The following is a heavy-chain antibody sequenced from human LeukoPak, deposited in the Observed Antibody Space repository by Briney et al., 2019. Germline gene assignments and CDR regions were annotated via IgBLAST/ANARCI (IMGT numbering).Heavy chain of an antibody. V-gene: IGHV1-18*01. D-gene: IGHD3-22*01. J-gene: IGHJ4*02. CDR2: ISGYNGNT. CDR1: GYTFTSYG. CDR3: ARGPPGYYDSSGYPLFDY. Sequence: GASVKVSCKASGYTFTSYGISWVRQAPGQGLEWMGWISGYNGNTNYAQKLQGRVTMTTDTSTSTAYMELRSLRSDDTAVYYCARGPPGYYDSSGYPLFDYWGQGTLVTVSS.